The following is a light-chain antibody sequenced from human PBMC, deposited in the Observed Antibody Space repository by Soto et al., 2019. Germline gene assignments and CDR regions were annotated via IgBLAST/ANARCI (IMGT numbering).Light chain of an antibody. CDR3: SSYAGSNNLGV. J-gene: IGLJ1*01. CDR2: EVS. Sequence: QSALTQPPSASGSPGQSVTISCTGTSSDVGGYNYVSWYQQHPGKAPKLMIYEVSKWPSGVPDRFSGSKSGNTASLTVSGLQAADEADYYCSSYAGSNNLGVFGTGTKLTVL. CDR1: SSDVGGYNY. V-gene: IGLV2-8*01.